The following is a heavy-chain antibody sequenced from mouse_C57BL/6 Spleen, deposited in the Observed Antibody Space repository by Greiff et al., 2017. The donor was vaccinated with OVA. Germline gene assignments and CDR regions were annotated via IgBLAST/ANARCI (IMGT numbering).Heavy chain of an antibody. CDR1: GFTFSDYY. D-gene: IGHD1-1*01. CDR3: AREDYGSEGFAY. Sequence: EVQRVESAGGLVQPGSSMKLSCTASGFTFSDYYMAWVRQVPEKGLEWVANINYDGSSTYYLDSLKSRFIISRDNAKNILYLQMSSLKSEDTATYYCAREDYGSEGFAYWGQGTLVTVSA. V-gene: IGHV5-16*01. CDR2: INYDGSST. J-gene: IGHJ3*01.